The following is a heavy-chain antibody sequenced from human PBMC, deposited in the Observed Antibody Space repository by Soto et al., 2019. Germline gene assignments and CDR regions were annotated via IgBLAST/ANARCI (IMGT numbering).Heavy chain of an antibody. CDR2: ISYDGSNK. D-gene: IGHD4-17*01. CDR1: GFTFSSYA. J-gene: IGHJ4*02. V-gene: IGHV3-30-3*01. Sequence: VQLVESGGGLVKPGGSLRLSCAASGFTFSSYAMHWVRQAPGKGLEWVAVISYDGSNKYYADSVKGRFTISRDNSKNTLYMQMNSLRAEDTAVYYCARDTGDYKRYFDYWGQGTLVTVSS. CDR3: ARDTGDYKRYFDY.